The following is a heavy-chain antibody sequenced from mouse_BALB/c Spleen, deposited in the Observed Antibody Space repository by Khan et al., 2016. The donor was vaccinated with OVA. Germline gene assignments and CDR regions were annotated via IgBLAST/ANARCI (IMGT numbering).Heavy chain of an antibody. V-gene: IGHV1-4*01. CDR3: VRDGAYHRNDGWFAY. CDR2: INPSNDYT. CDR1: GYTFTSYT. D-gene: IGHD2-14*01. Sequence: VQLQQSGAELARPGASVKMSCKASGYTFTSYTIHWIKKRPGQGMEWIGYINPSNDYTNYNQKFKDKATLTTDKSYTTAYLRQRSLKSDDSVIYNCVRDGAYHRNDGWFAYWGQGTLVTVSA. J-gene: IGHJ3*01.